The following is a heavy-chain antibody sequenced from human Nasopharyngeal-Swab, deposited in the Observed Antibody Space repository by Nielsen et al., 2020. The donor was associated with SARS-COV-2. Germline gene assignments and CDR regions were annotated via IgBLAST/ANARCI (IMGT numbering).Heavy chain of an antibody. J-gene: IGHJ6*02. CDR1: GFTFSSYE. CDR2: ISSSGNTI. Sequence: GESLKISCAASGFTFSSYEMNWVRQAPGKGLEWVSYISSSGNTIYYADSVKGRFTISRDNAKNSLYLQMNSLRAEDTAVYYCASRDCSSTSCFVGLVAGYYYGMDVWGQGTTVTVSS. CDR3: ASRDCSSTSCFVGLVAGYYYGMDV. V-gene: IGHV3-48*03. D-gene: IGHD2-2*01.